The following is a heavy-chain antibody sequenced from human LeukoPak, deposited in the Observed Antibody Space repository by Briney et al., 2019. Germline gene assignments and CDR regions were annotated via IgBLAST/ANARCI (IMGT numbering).Heavy chain of an antibody. Sequence: PGGSLRLSCAASGFIFNNYEMNWVRQAPGKGLEWVAFISFSGNSIYYADSVKGRFTISRDNAKNSLYLQMNSLRAEDTAVYYCARVPYYYDSFFDIWGQGTMVTVSS. CDR3: ARVPYYYDSFFDI. V-gene: IGHV3-48*03. CDR2: ISFSGNSI. CDR1: GFIFNNYE. D-gene: IGHD3-22*01. J-gene: IGHJ3*02.